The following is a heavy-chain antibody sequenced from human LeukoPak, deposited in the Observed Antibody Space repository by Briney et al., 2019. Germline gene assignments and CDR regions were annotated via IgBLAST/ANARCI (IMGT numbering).Heavy chain of an antibody. D-gene: IGHD5-18*01. V-gene: IGHV3-23*01. CDR2: ISGSGGST. J-gene: IGHJ6*02. Sequence: GGSLRLSCAASGFTFSSYAMSWVRQAPGKGLEWVSAISGSGGSTYYADSVKGRFTISRDNSKKTLYLQMGSLRAEDMAVYYCARDLVDTAMVARFGYYYYYGMDVWGQGTTVTVSS. CDR3: ARDLVDTAMVARFGYYYYYGMDV. CDR1: GFTFSSYA.